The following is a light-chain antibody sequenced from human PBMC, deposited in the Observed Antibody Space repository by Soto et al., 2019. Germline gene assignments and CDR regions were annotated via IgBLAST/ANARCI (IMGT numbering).Light chain of an antibody. Sequence: LTQPPSASGSAGQSVAISCTGTSSDVGGYNYVSWYQQHPGKAPKLMIYEVNKRPSGVPDRFSGSKSGNTASLTVSGLQAEDEADYYCSSYAGSSNVFGTGTKVTVL. J-gene: IGLJ1*01. CDR2: EVN. CDR1: SSDVGGYNY. CDR3: SSYAGSSNV. V-gene: IGLV2-8*01.